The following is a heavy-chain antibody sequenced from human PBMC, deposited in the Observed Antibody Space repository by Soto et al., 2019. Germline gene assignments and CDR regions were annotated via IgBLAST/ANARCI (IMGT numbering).Heavy chain of an antibody. Sequence: QEQLVESGGDLVKPGGSLRLSCKASGFSFSEYYMNGIRQAPGKGLEWLSYIQGGGNTIIYADSVRGRFTIPRDHSKSSLFLQMDSLRVEDTAVYYCARGLRLAFPAFDVWGQGTVVTVSS. V-gene: IGHV3-11*01. CDR2: IQGGGNTI. CDR1: GFSFSEYY. J-gene: IGHJ3*01. D-gene: IGHD3-9*01. CDR3: ARGLRLAFPAFDV.